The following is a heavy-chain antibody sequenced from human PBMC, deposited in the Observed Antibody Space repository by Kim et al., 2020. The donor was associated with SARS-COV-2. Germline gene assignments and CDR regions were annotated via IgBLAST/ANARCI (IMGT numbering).Heavy chain of an antibody. CDR3: ARQELHLLGYYYYGMDV. D-gene: IGHD6-13*01. V-gene: IGHV1-46*01. J-gene: IGHJ6*02. Sequence: SQGRVTMTRDTSTSTVYMELGSLRSEDTAVYYCARQELHLLGYYYYGMDVWGQGTTVTVSS.